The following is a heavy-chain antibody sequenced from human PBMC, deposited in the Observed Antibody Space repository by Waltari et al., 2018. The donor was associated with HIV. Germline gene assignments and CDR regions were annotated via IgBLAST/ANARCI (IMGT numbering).Heavy chain of an antibody. J-gene: IGHJ4*02. CDR2: NSHSGKT. D-gene: IGHD1-7*01. Sequence: QVQLQESGPGLVKPSETLSLTGRVPGYSFTSAHYCGWLRQLPGKGLQWIGTNSHSGKTYSDPTLTSRTNISRATSTSLFSLDLTSVTAADTAVYYCARLMSTTRFDSWGQGTLVSVSS. V-gene: IGHV4-38-2*01. CDR3: ARLMSTTRFDS. CDR1: GYSFTSAHY.